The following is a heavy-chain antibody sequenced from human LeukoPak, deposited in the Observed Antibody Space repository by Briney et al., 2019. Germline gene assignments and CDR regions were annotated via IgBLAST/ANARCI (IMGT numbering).Heavy chain of an antibody. CDR1: GGSISCSNW. Sequence: PSETLSLTCAVSGGSISCSNWWSWVRQPPGKGLEWIGEIYHSGSTNYNPSLKSRVTISVDKSKKKFSLKLSSVTAADTAVYYCARGQLAYYYDSSGYYEYWGQGTLVTVSS. J-gene: IGHJ4*02. CDR3: ARGQLAYYYDSSGYYEY. V-gene: IGHV4-4*02. D-gene: IGHD3-22*01. CDR2: IYHSGST.